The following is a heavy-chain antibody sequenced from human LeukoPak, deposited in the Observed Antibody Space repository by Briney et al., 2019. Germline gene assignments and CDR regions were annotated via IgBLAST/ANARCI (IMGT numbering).Heavy chain of an antibody. Sequence: WGSLRLSCAVSGFTFSTYALNWVCKAPGQGQEWVSFINGDGGSTYYAESVQGRFTVYRDKSKITLYLQMVSVRAEDTAVYYCARRPDCSTANCFRFEYWGQGTLVTVSS. CDR1: GFTFSTYA. CDR2: INGDGGST. D-gene: IGHD2-21*01. V-gene: IGHV3-23*01. CDR3: ARRPDCSTANCFRFEY. J-gene: IGHJ4*02.